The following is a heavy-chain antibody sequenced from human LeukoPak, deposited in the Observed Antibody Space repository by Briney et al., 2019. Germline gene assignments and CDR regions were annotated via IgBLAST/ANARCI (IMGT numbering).Heavy chain of an antibody. CDR2: INHSGST. D-gene: IGHD2-15*01. CDR3: ARVGDIVVVVAATGPYYFDY. J-gene: IGHJ4*02. CDR1: GFTFNTYS. Sequence: LRLSCAASGFTFNTYSVNWVRQPPGKGLEWIGEINHSGSTNYNPSLKSRVTISVDTSKNQFSLKLSSVTAADTAVYYCARVGDIVVVVAATGPYYFDYWGQGTLVTVSS. V-gene: IGHV4-34*01.